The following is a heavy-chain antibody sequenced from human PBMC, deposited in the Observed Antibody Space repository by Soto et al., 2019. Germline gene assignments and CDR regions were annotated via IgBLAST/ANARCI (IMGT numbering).Heavy chain of an antibody. J-gene: IGHJ6*02. Sequence: GASVKVSCKTSGGTFSGYAISWVRHAPGQGLEWMGIINPSGGSTSYAQKFQGRVTMTRDTSASTVYMELGSLRSEDTAVYYCARPTLPDNYYDSSGPLPLGSMDAWGQGTTVTVSS. CDR2: INPSGGST. CDR3: ARPTLPDNYYDSSGPLPLGSMDA. CDR1: GGTFSGYA. V-gene: IGHV1-46*01. D-gene: IGHD3-22*01.